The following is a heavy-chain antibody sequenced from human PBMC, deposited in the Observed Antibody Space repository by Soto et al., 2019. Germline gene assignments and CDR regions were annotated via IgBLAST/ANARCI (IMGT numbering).Heavy chain of an antibody. Sequence: SETLSLTCAVYGGSFSGYYWGWIRQPPGKGLEWIGEINHSGSTNYNPSLKSRVTISVDTSKNQFSLKLSSVTAADTAVYYCAVSLGGVTAMYYYYYGMDVWGQGTTVTSP. V-gene: IGHV4-34*01. CDR1: GGSFSGYY. CDR3: AVSLGGVTAMYYYYYGMDV. CDR2: INHSGST. D-gene: IGHD2-21*02. J-gene: IGHJ6*02.